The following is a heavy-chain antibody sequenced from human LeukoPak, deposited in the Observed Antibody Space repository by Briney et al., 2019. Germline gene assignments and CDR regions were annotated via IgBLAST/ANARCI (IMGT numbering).Heavy chain of an antibody. CDR2: IYYSGNT. J-gene: IGHJ6*03. D-gene: IGHD5-12*01. V-gene: IGHV4-39*07. Sequence: PSETLSLTCSVSGDSISKNDYYWGWIRQPPGKGLEWIGTIYYSGNTYYNPSLKSRVTISVDTYKTQFSLRLNSVTAADTAVYYCARAHSWLRFLYYYMDVWGKGTTVTVSS. CDR1: GDSISKNDYY. CDR3: ARAHSWLRFLYYYMDV.